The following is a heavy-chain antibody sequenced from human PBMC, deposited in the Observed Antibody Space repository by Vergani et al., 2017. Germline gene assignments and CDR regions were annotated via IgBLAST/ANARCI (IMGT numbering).Heavy chain of an antibody. CDR3: SIRPLVIAAAGTACDY. V-gene: IGHV1-24*01. CDR2: FDPEDGES. D-gene: IGHD6-13*01. CDR1: GYTLPELS. J-gene: IGHJ4*02. Sequence: VPPVPSGAEVKKPGASVKVSCTVSGYTLPELSMHWVRLAPGKGLEWLGGFDPEDGESIYAQKFQGRVTMTEDTSTDTAYMELSSLRAEYTALSYCSIRPLVIAAAGTACDYWGQATLVTVS.